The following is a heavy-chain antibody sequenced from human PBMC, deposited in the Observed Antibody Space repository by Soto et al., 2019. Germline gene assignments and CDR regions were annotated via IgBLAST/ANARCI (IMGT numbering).Heavy chain of an antibody. CDR2: IYYSGST. V-gene: IGHV4-31*03. Sequence: PSETLSLTCTVSGGSISSGGYYWSWVRQHPGKGLEWIGYIYYSGSTYYNPSLKSRVTISVDTSKNQFSLKLSSVTAADTAVYYCSRDKYGYGDFDYWGQGTLVTVSS. CDR1: GGSISSGGYY. CDR3: SRDKYGYGDFDY. J-gene: IGHJ4*02. D-gene: IGHD4-17*01.